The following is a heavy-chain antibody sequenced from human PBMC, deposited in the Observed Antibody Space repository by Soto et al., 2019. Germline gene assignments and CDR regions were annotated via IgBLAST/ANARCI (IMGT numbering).Heavy chain of an antibody. Sequence: QVQLVQSGAEVKEPGASVRVSCKASGYTFSSYGFSWVRQAPGQGLEWVAWISANSGDTNSAQKYQGRVPLTTGTSTSTADTDPRSMTSDDTATYCGAIDFRNICGGRSRIYFGSRSQGALV. J-gene: IGHJ4*02. V-gene: IGHV1-18*01. D-gene: IGHD2-21*01. CDR3: AIDFRNICGGRSRIYFGS. CDR2: ISANSGDT. CDR1: GYTFSSYG.